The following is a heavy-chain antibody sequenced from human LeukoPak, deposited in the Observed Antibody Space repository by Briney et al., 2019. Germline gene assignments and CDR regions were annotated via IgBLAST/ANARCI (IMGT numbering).Heavy chain of an antibody. V-gene: IGHV4-34*08. CDR1: GFTFSHYS. D-gene: IGHD3-22*01. CDR2: INHSGTT. J-gene: IGHJ5*02. CDR3: ANLREYDSSAYYYGRRWFDP. Sequence: TGGSLRLSCAASGFTFSHYSMNWVRQPPGKGLEWIGDINHSGTTYYNPSLKSRATISVDTSKNQFSLKLSSVTAADTAVYFCANLREYDSSAYYYGRRWFDPWGQGTLVTVSS.